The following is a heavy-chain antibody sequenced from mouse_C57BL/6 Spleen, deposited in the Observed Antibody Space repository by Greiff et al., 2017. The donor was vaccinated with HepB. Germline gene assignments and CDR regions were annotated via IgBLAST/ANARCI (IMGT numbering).Heavy chain of an antibody. CDR1: GYAFSSSW. V-gene: IGHV1-82*01. CDR3: ARTFYSGYFDV. Sequence: VQLQESGPELVKPGASVKISCKASGYAFSSSWMNWVKQRPGKGLEWIGRIYPGDGDTNYNGKFKGKATLTADKSSSTAYMQLSSLTSEDSAVYFCARTFYSGYFDVWGTGTTVTVSS. J-gene: IGHJ1*03. CDR2: IYPGDGDT. D-gene: IGHD2-1*01.